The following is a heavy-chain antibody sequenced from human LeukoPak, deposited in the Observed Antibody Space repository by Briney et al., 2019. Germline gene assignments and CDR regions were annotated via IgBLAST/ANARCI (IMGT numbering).Heavy chain of an antibody. CDR1: GGSLSSYY. D-gene: IGHD3-22*01. CDR3: ARPLSISGYYYDAFDI. V-gene: IGHV4-59*08. J-gene: IGHJ3*02. CDR2: IYYSGST. Sequence: SETLSLTCTVSGGSLSSYYWSWIRQPPGKGLEWFGYIYYSGSTNYNPSLKSRVTISVDTSKNQFSLKLTSVTAADTAVYYCARPLSISGYYYDAFDIWGQGTMVTVSS.